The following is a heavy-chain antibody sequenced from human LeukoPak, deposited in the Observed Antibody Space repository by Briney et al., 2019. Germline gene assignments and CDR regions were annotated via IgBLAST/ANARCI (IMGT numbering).Heavy chain of an antibody. CDR2: IYTDRST. D-gene: IGHD3-9*01. J-gene: IGHJ2*01. Sequence: GGSLRLSCAASGFIVSSNHMSWVRQAPGKGLEWVSVIYTDRSTDYADSVKARFTISRDNSMNTVNLQMNNLRAEDTAVYYCARGDWDHWCFELWGRGTLVTVSS. CDR3: ARGDWDHWCFEL. V-gene: IGHV3-53*01. CDR1: GFIVSSNH.